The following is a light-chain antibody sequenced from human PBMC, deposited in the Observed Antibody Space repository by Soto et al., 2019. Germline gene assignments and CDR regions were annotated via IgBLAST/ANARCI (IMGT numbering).Light chain of an antibody. CDR1: SSDVGGYNY. CDR2: EVS. Sequence: QSALTQPDSVSGSPGQSITISCIGSSSDVGGYNYVSWYQQHPGRVPKPMIFEVSDRPSGVSNRFSGSKSGNTAYLTISGLQAEDEADYYCSSFSSTSIIIFGGGTKLTVL. CDR3: SSFSSTSIII. J-gene: IGLJ2*01. V-gene: IGLV2-14*01.